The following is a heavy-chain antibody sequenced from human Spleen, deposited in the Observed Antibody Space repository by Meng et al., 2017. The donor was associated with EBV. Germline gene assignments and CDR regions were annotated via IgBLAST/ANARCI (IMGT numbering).Heavy chain of an antibody. CDR3: ARGHYDGY. Sequence: LVQSGDEVKKPGSAVKVSCQAFGGPSGTYSIAWVRQDPGRGLEGMGGIITLSGTPTYAQKFQGRLTITADPSTRTTYMELRGLTSDDTAIYYCARGHYDGYWGQGTLVTVSS. CDR2: IITLSGTP. CDR1: GGPSGTYS. D-gene: IGHD3-16*01. J-gene: IGHJ4*02. V-gene: IGHV1-69*01.